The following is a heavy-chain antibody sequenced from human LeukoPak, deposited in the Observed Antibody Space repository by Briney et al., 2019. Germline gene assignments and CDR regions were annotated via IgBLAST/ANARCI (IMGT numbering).Heavy chain of an antibody. V-gene: IGHV3-11*01. CDR2: ISRGGNSI. Sequence: SLRLSCAASGFTFTDYYMSWIRQAPGKGLEWVSSISRGGNSIYYADSVKGRFTISRDNARNSLYLQMNSLRAEDTAVYYCARDQYLDYRGQGTLVTVSS. CDR1: GFTFTDYY. CDR3: ARDQYLDY. J-gene: IGHJ4*02.